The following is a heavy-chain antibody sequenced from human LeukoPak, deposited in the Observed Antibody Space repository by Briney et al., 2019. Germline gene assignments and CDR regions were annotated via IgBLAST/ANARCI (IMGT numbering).Heavy chain of an antibody. D-gene: IGHD4-23*01. Sequence: ASETLSLTCIVSGDSISSSSYYWGWIRQPPGTGLEWIGSIYNSGSTHYNPSLKSRVTISVDTSKNQFSLKLSSVTAADTAVYYCARHAYYGAKDFDYWGQGTLVTVSS. CDR1: GDSISSSSYY. V-gene: IGHV4-39*01. J-gene: IGHJ4*02. CDR2: IYNSGST. CDR3: ARHAYYGAKDFDY.